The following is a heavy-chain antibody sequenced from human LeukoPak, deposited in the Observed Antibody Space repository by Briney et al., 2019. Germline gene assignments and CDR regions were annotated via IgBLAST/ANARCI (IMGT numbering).Heavy chain of an antibody. J-gene: IGHJ4*02. V-gene: IGHV3-23*01. D-gene: IGHD3-10*01. CDR1: GFPFSSYA. Sequence: PGGSLRLSCAASGFPFSSYAMSWVRQAPGKGLEWVSAISGSGDSTYYADSVKGRFTISRDNSKNTLYLQMNSLRAEDTAVYYCVKLVGVGELFWGHFLEDFWGQGTLVTVFS. CDR2: ISGSGDST. CDR3: VKLVGVGELFWGHFLEDF.